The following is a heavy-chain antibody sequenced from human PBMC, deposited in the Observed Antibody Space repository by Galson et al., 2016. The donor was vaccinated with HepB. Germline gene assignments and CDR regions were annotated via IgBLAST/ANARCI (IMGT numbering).Heavy chain of an antibody. V-gene: IGHV3-15*01. CDR2: IKRDPEGGTS. CDR3: STQTTGTVKDP. J-gene: IGHJ5*02. Sequence: SLRLPCAVSGLPLSDATLNCGRQAPRQGLEWVGRIKRDPEGGTSDSAAPVKGRFTISSDDSKNTLFLQMNSLKTDDTAVYYCSTQTTGTVKDPCGQGTLVTVSS. CDR1: GLPLSDAT. D-gene: IGHD4-17*01.